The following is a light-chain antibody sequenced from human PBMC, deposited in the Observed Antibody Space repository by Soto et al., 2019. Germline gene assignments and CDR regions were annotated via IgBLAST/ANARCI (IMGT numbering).Light chain of an antibody. CDR3: CSYAGSSTYV. Sequence: QPVLTQPASVSGSPGQSITISCTGTINDVGSYNLVSWYQQHPGKAPKLMISEDSKRPSGVSTRFSGSKSGITASLTISGLRAEDEADYYCCSYAGSSTYVFGTGTKVTVL. J-gene: IGLJ1*01. CDR2: EDS. CDR1: INDVGSYNL. V-gene: IGLV2-23*01.